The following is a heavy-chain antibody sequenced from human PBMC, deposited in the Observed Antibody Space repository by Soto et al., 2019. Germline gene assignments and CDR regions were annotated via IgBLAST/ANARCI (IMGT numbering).Heavy chain of an antibody. V-gene: IGHV1-18*01. CDR1: GYIFTSFG. CDR3: GRRKRWNRGGYYQYVLDV. CDR2: ITTYDGKT. J-gene: IGHJ6*02. Sequence: ASVKVSCKASGYIFTSFGISWVRQAPGQGLEWMGWITTYDGKTNYAQNFQDRVTMTTDTSTRAAYMELRSLRSDDTAVYYCGRRKRWNRGGYYQYVLDVWRQGTTVTVSS. D-gene: IGHD1-1*01.